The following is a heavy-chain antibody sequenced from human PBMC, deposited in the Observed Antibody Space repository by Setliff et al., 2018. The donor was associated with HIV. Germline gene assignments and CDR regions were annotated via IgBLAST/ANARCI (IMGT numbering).Heavy chain of an antibody. CDR2: IFYTGST. D-gene: IGHD4-17*01. Sequence: SLTCAVSGYSIRDNFFWGWVRQPPGKGLEWIGSIFYTGSTYYNPSLKSRVTISLDTSKNQFSLKVGSVTAADTAVYYCAAKKSGDYPFNWGQGTLVTVSS. CDR1: GYSIRDNFF. V-gene: IGHV4-38-2*01. CDR3: AAKKSGDYPFN. J-gene: IGHJ4*02.